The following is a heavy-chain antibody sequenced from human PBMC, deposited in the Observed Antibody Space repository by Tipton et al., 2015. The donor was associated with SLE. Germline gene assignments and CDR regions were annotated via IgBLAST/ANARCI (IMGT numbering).Heavy chain of an antibody. V-gene: IGHV4-39*07. Sequence: TLSLTCTVSGGSISSSSYYWGWIRQPPGKGLEWIGSIYYSGSTYYNPSLKSRVIISVDTSKNQFSLEVTSVTAADTAMYYCVRDSGAYGDNPEAFDIWGQGTMVTVSS. CDR3: VRDSGAYGDNPEAFDI. D-gene: IGHD4-23*01. J-gene: IGHJ3*02. CDR2: IYYSGST. CDR1: GGSISSSSYY.